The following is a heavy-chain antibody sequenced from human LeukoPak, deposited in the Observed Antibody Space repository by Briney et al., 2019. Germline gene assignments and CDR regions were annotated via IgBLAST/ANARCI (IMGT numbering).Heavy chain of an antibody. CDR2: IWYDGSNK. D-gene: IGHD2-15*01. CDR1: GFTFSSYG. Sequence: PGGSLRLSCAASGFTFSSYGMPWVRQAPGKGLEWVAVIWYDGSNKYYADSVKGRFTISRDNSKNTLYLQMNSLRAEDTAVYYCAREAWGYCSGGSCYQLEYNWFDPWGQGTLVTVSS. J-gene: IGHJ5*02. CDR3: AREAWGYCSGGSCYQLEYNWFDP. V-gene: IGHV3-33*01.